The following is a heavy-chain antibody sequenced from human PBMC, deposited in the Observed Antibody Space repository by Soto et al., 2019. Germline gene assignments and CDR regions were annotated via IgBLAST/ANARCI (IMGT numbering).Heavy chain of an antibody. V-gene: IGHV3-21*01. Sequence: GSLRLSCAASGFTFSSYSMNWVRQAPGKGLEWVSSISSSSSYIYYADSVKGRFTISRDNAKNSLYLQMNSLRDEDTAVYYCARDRIDDFWSGFYYYYGMDVWGQGTTVTVSS. CDR3: ARDRIDDFWSGFYYYYGMDV. J-gene: IGHJ6*02. CDR2: ISSSSSYI. CDR1: GFTFSSYS. D-gene: IGHD3-3*01.